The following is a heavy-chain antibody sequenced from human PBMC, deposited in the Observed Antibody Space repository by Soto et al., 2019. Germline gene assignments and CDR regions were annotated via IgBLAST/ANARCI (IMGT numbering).Heavy chain of an antibody. J-gene: IGHJ2*01. CDR1: GFTFSCCA. V-gene: IGHV3-23*01. Sequence: QVLESGGGLVQPGGSLRLSSAASGFTFSCCAMSWVRQAPGKGLEWVSTIHGDGDYTHDTDSVKGRFTISRDNSRNTLYLQMNSLRADDTAVYYCAKNRGAGDYSNWSFAVWGRGTLVTVSS. CDR2: IHGDGDYT. CDR3: AKNRGAGDYSNWSFAV. D-gene: IGHD7-27*01.